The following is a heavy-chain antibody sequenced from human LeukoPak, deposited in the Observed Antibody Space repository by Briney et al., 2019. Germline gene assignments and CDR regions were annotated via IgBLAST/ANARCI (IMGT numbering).Heavy chain of an antibody. CDR1: GDSISSYS. Sequence: TSETLSLTCTVSGDSISSYSWSWIRHSPGKGLEWIGDISYSGSTNYNPSLKRQVTISLDTSKNQFSLKLTSVTTADTAVYYCARLFSAGYDILTDSPVHPLTYFDYWGQGTLVTVSS. V-gene: IGHV4-59*01. CDR2: ISYSGST. D-gene: IGHD3-9*01. J-gene: IGHJ4*02. CDR3: ARLFSAGYDILTDSPVHPLTYFDY.